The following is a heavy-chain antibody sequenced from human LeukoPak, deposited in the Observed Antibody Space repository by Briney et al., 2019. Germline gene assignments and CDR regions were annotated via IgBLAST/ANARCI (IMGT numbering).Heavy chain of an antibody. Sequence: LETLSLTCTVSGGSISSDYWSWIRQPPGKGLEWIGYIYYSGSTNYNPSLKSRVTISVDTSKNQFSLKLSSVTAADTAVYYCARHEPSAMVSQDAFDIWGRGTMVTVSS. CDR1: GGSISSDY. CDR2: IYYSGST. CDR3: ARHEPSAMVSQDAFDI. D-gene: IGHD5-18*01. V-gene: IGHV4-59*08. J-gene: IGHJ3*02.